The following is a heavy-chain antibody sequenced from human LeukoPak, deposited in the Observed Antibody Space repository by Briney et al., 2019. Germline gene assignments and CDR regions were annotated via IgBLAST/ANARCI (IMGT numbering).Heavy chain of an antibody. V-gene: IGHV4-34*01. CDR1: GGSFSGYY. CDR2: INHSGST. Sequence: SETLSLTCAVYGGSFSGYYWSWIRQPPGKGLEWIGEINHSGSTNYNPSLKSRVTMSVDTSKNQFSLKLSSVTAADTAVYYCARVRFDWLLPFDYWGQGTLVTVSS. D-gene: IGHD3-9*01. CDR3: ARVRFDWLLPFDY. J-gene: IGHJ4*02.